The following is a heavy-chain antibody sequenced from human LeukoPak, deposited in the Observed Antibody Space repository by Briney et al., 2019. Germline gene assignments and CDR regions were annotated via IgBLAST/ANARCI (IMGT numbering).Heavy chain of an antibody. Sequence: ASVTVSCKASGYTFTSYGISWVRQAPGQGLEWMGWISANDDNKNYAQKFQGRVTMTTDTSTSTAYMELRSLRSDDTAVYYCARDYDFRSTYNCFDPWGQGTLVTVSS. CDR2: ISANDDNK. CDR3: ARDYDFRSTYNCFDP. V-gene: IGHV1-18*01. CDR1: GYTFTSYG. D-gene: IGHD3-3*01. J-gene: IGHJ5*02.